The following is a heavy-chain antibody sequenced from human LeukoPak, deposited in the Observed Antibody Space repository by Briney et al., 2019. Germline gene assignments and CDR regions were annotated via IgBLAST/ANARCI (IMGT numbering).Heavy chain of an antibody. CDR1: GFTFSSYA. V-gene: IGHV3-23*01. Sequence: PGGSLRLSCAASGFTFSSYAMSWVRQAPGKGLEWVSAISGSGGSTYYADSVKGRFTISRDNSKNTLYLQMNSLRAEDTAVYYCAKGGVLWFGDNQFLFDYWGQGTLVTVSS. CDR2: ISGSGGST. CDR3: AKGGVLWFGDNQFLFDY. D-gene: IGHD3-10*01. J-gene: IGHJ4*02.